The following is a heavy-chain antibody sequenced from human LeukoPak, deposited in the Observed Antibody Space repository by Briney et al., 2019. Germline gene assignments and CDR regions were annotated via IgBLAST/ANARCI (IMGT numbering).Heavy chain of an antibody. CDR3: ARVPEGSIVGSG. V-gene: IGHV3-48*03. CDR2: ISSSGSTI. J-gene: IGHJ4*02. Sequence: GGSLRLSCAASGFTFSSYEMNWVRQAPGKGREWVSYISSSGSTIYYADSVKGRFTISRDNAKNSLYLQMNSLRAEDTAVYYCARVPEGSIVGSGWGQGTLVTVSS. D-gene: IGHD1-26*01. CDR1: GFTFSSYE.